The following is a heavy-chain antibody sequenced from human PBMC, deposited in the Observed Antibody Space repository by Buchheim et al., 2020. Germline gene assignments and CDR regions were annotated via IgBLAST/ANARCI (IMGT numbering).Heavy chain of an antibody. V-gene: IGHV3-30*04. CDR2: ISYEGKTK. CDR3: ARDRRIYYFGSSAFDY. CDR1: GFSFSLYD. Sequence: QVQLVESGGGVVQPGRSLSLSCAVTGFSFSLYDMHWVRQAPGKGLEWVATISYEGKTKYADSVKDRFTVSRENSKNTLSQQMSSLSFEDTAIYYCARDRRIYYFGSSAFDYWGQGTL. J-gene: IGHJ4*02. D-gene: IGHD3-22*01.